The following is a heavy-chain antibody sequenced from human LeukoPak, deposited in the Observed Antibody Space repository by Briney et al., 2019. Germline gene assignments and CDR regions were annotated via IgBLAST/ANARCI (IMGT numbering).Heavy chain of an antibody. CDR2: ISSTTTIT. Sequence: GGSLRLSCAASGFTFSSYAMHWVRQAPGKGLEWISYISSTTTITYYADSVKGRFTISRDNAKNSLYLQMNSLRDGATAVYYCVAGTELVYWGQGTLVTVSS. CDR1: GFTFSSYA. CDR3: VAGTELVY. V-gene: IGHV3-48*02. J-gene: IGHJ4*02. D-gene: IGHD6-19*01.